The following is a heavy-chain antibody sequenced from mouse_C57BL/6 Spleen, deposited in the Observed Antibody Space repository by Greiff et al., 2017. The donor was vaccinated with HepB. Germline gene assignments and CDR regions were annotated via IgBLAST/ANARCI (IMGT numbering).Heavy chain of an antibody. V-gene: IGHV1-26*01. CDR2: INPNNGGT. J-gene: IGHJ3*01. CDR1: GYTFTDYY. Sequence: EVQLQQSGPELVKPGASVKISCKASGYTFTDYYMNWVKQSHGKSLEWIGDINPNNGGTSYNQKFKGKATLTVDKSSSTAYMELRSLTSEDSAVYYCASPPRGQLRLTWFAYWGQGTLVTVSA. CDR3: ASPPRGQLRLTWFAY. D-gene: IGHD3-2*02.